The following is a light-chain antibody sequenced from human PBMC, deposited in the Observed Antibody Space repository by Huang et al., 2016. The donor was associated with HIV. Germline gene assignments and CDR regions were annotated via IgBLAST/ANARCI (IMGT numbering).Light chain of an antibody. CDR1: QDISTY. Sequence: AIRLTQSPSSLSASTGDRVTITCRATQDISTYLAWYRQKPGQAPNLLIYSASTLQTGVPSRFSGSASGTDFTLTINCLQSEDFATYYCQQYYTFPLTFGGGTRV. J-gene: IGKJ4*01. V-gene: IGKV1-8*01. CDR3: QQYYTFPLT. CDR2: SAS.